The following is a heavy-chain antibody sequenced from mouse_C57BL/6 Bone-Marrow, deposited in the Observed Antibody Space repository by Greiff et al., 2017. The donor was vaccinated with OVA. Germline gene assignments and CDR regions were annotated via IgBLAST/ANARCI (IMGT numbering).Heavy chain of an antibody. CDR1: GYTFTSYW. D-gene: IGHD2-4*01. V-gene: IGHV1-55*01. CDR2: IYPGSGST. CDR3: ARKGDYDGVAY. J-gene: IGHJ3*01. Sequence: QVQLQQPGAELVKPGASVKMSCKASGYTFTSYWINWVKQRPGQGLEWIGDIYPGSGSTNYNEKFKSKATLTVDTSSSTAYMQLSSLTSEDSAVYYCARKGDYDGVAYWGQGTLVTVSA.